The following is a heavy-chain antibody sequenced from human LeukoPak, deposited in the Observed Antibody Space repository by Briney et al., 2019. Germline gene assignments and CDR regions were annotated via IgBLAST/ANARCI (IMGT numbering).Heavy chain of an antibody. V-gene: IGHV3-33*01. CDR3: ARVKGGYYVDY. J-gene: IGHJ4*02. CDR1: GFTFSSYG. D-gene: IGHD3-22*01. CDR2: IWYDGSNK. Sequence: GRSLRLSCAASGFTFSSYGMHWVRQAPGKGLEWVAVIWYDGSNKYYADSVRGRFTISRDNSKNTLYLQMNSLRAEDTAVYYCARVKGGYYVDYWGRGTLVTVSS.